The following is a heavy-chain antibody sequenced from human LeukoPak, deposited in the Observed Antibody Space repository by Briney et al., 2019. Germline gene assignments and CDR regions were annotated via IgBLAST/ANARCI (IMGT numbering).Heavy chain of an antibody. D-gene: IGHD4-11*01. J-gene: IGHJ4*02. V-gene: IGHV5-51*01. CDR3: ARRGYSNYYFDY. CDR2: IYPGDSDT. CDR1: GYTFTTYW. Sequence: PGESLKISCGASGYTFTTYWIGWVRQMPGKGLEWMGIIYPGDSDTRYSPSFQGQVTISADKSISTSYLQWSSLKASDTAIYYCARRGYSNYYFDYWGQGTLVTVSS.